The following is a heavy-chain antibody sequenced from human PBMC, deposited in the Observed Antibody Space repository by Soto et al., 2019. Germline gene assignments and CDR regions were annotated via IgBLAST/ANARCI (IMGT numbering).Heavy chain of an antibody. CDR3: ARDLTSDGSGSQTIDY. D-gene: IGHD3-10*01. V-gene: IGHV3-33*01. CDR2: IWYDGSNK. J-gene: IGHJ4*02. CDR1: GFTFSNSA. Sequence: QVQLVESGGGVVQPGGSLRLSCAASGFTFSNSAMHWVRQAPGKGLEWVAVIWYDGSNKYYADSLKGRFTISRDNSKDTLYLQMNSLGAEDTAVYLCARDLTSDGSGSQTIDYWGQGTLVIVSS.